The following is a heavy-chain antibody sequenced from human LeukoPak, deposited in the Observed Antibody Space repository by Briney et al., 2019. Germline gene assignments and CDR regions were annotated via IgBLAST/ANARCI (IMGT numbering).Heavy chain of an antibody. Sequence: SETLSLTCTVSGYPISSGYYWGWIRQPPGKGLEWIGSIYHSGSTYYNPSLKSRVTISVDTSKNQFSLKLSSVTAADTAVYYCARSLIAAAGTCYFDYWGQGTLVTVSS. J-gene: IGHJ4*02. CDR3: ARSLIAAAGTCYFDY. CDR1: GYPISSGYY. D-gene: IGHD6-13*01. V-gene: IGHV4-38-2*02. CDR2: IYHSGST.